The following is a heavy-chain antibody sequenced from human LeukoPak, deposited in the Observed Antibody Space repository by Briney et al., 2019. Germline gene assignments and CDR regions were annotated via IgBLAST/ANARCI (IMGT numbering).Heavy chain of an antibody. CDR3: ARCTTGRTFGSLREIKRSREIDY. CDR1: GFTFSSYE. D-gene: IGHD1-1*01. J-gene: IGHJ4*02. CDR2: ISSSGSTI. V-gene: IGHV3-48*03. Sequence: GGSLRLSCAASGFTFSSYEMNWVRQAPGKGLEWVSYISSSGSTIYYADPVKGRFTISRDNAKNSLYLQMNSLRVEDTALYYCARCTTGRTFGSLREIKRSREIDYWGQGTLVTVSS.